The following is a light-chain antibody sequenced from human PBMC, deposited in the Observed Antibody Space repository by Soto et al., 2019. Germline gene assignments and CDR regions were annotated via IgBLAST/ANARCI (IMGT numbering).Light chain of an antibody. J-gene: IGKJ2*01. CDR2: LGS. V-gene: IGKV2-28*01. CDR3: MQALQTPRT. Sequence: DIVMTQSPLSLTVTPGESASISCWSSQSLLHTNGYNYFDWYLQKPGQSPQLLIYLGSNRASGVPDRFSGRGSGTDFTLRISREEADDVGVYDCMQALQTPRTFGQGTKLVIK. CDR1: QSLLHTNGYNY.